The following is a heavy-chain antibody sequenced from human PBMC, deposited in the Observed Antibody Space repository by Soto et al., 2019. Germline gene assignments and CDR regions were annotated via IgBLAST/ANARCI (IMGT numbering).Heavy chain of an antibody. CDR1: GFTFNKYA. D-gene: IGHD3-22*01. Sequence: GGSLRLSCVASGFTFNKYALAWVRQAPGKGLEWVSAISGSGASTYDADSVKGRFTNSRDNSKNTLYLQMNSLRAEDTAVYYCAKDSSFYYDASGYYFDYWGQGTLVTVSS. CDR3: AKDSSFYYDASGYYFDY. V-gene: IGHV3-23*01. J-gene: IGHJ4*02. CDR2: ISGSGAST.